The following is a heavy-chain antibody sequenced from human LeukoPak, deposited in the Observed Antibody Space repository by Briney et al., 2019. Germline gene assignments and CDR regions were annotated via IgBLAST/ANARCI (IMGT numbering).Heavy chain of an antibody. D-gene: IGHD2-15*01. CDR3: ARGPLATGAFDI. Sequence: SQTLSLTCAISGDSVSSNSAAWNWIRQSPSRGLEWLGRTYYWSKWYNEYAVSVKSRITINPDTSKNQFSLHLNSVTPEDTAVYYGARGPLATGAFDIWGQGKKITVSS. CDR1: GDSVSSNSAA. CDR2: TYYWSKWYN. V-gene: IGHV6-1*01. J-gene: IGHJ3*02.